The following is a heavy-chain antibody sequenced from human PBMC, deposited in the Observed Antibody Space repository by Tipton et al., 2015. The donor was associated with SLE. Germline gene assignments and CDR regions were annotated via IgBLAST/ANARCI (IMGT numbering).Heavy chain of an antibody. Sequence: TLSLTCAVSGGSISSSNWWSWVRQPPGKGLEWIGEIYHSGSTNYNPSLKSRITISVDNSKTQFSLKLTSVTAADTAIYYCAGAPRPSGPASHFDFWGQGPLVTVSS. CDR1: GGSISSSNW. V-gene: IGHV4-4*02. D-gene: IGHD1-26*01. J-gene: IGHJ4*02. CDR3: AGAPRPSGPASHFDF. CDR2: IYHSGST.